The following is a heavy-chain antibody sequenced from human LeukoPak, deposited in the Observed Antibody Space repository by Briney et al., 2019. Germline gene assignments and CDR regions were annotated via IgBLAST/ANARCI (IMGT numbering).Heavy chain of an antibody. J-gene: IGHJ6*03. CDR3: ATSGDIVVVPAAIYYYMDV. CDR1: GFTFSSYS. Sequence: SGGSLRLSCAASGFTFSSYSMNWVRQAPGKGLEWVSSISSSSSYIYYADSVKGRFTISRDNAKNSLYLQMNSLRSEDTAVYYCATSGDIVVVPAAIYYYMDVWGKGTTVTISS. V-gene: IGHV3-21*04. CDR2: ISSSSSYI. D-gene: IGHD2-2*01.